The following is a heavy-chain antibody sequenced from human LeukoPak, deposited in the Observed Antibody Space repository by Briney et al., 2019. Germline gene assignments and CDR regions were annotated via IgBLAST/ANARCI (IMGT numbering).Heavy chain of an antibody. J-gene: IGHJ5*02. V-gene: IGHV1-24*01. D-gene: IGHD3-22*01. Sequence: ASVKVSCKVSGYTLTELSMHWVRQAPGKGLEWMGGFDPEDGETIYAQKFQGRVTMTEDTSTDTAYMELSSLRSEDTAVYYCAKDVDYYDSSGYGNWFDPWGQGTLVTVSS. CDR2: FDPEDGET. CDR3: AKDVDYYDSSGYGNWFDP. CDR1: GYTLTELS.